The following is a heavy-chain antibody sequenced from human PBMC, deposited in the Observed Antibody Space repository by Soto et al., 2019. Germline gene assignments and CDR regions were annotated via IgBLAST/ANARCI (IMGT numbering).Heavy chain of an antibody. D-gene: IGHD3-22*01. CDR2: MRGSGGDT. V-gene: IGHV3-23*01. J-gene: IGHJ4*02. CDR3: FKGHSDSYYYFDY. CDR1: GFTFSFCA. Sequence: EVQLLESGGALVQPGGSLRLSCAASGFTFSFCAMSWVRQAPGKGLEWVSSMRGSGGDTYYADSVKGRFTISRDNSKNTLYLQMNSLRVADAAVFYCFKGHSDSYYYFDYGGQGTLVTVSS.